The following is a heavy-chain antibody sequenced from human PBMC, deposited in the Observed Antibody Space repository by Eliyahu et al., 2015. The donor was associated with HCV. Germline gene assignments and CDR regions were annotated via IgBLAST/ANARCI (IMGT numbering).Heavy chain of an antibody. V-gene: IGHV4-31*03. D-gene: IGHD4-23*01. CDR1: GGSISXGGYY. CDR2: IYYSGST. J-gene: IGHJ3*02. CDR3: ARDDPGGNRIGAFDI. Sequence: QVQLQESGPGLVKPSQTLSLTCTVSGGSISXGGYYWSWIRQHPGKGLEWIGYIYYSGSTYYNPSLKSRVTISVDTSKNQFSLKLSSVTAADTAVYYCARDDPGGNRIGAFDIWGQGTMVTVSS.